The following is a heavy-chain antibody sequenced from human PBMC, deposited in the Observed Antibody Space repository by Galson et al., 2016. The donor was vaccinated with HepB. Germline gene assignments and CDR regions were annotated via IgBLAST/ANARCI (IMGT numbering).Heavy chain of an antibody. Sequence: TLSLTCAVSGGSISSDGYSWSWIRQPPGKGLEWIGYIYPSGSTYYNPSLKSPLTISVDRSKNQFPLKLSSVTAADTAVYYCARVGCSSTSCYAGPYFDYWGQGTLVTVSS. CDR1: GGSISSDGYS. J-gene: IGHJ4*02. CDR3: ARVGCSSTSCYAGPYFDY. D-gene: IGHD2-2*01. V-gene: IGHV4-30-2*01. CDR2: IYPSGST.